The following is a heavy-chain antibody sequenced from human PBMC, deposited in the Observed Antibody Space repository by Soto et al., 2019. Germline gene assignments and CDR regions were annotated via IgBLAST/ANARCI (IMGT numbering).Heavy chain of an antibody. CDR1: YGSISVSNVF. D-gene: IGHD4-4*01. CDR2: IEYSGTA. J-gene: IGHJ4*02. V-gene: IGHV4-39*01. CDR3: ARTTGRHLDF. Sequence: QLQLQESGPGLVKPWETLSLTCTVSYGSISVSNVFWGWVRQPPGKGLEWIGNIEYSGTAYFNPSLGTRVTFPVDTSKNQFSLPLYSVTAADTAVYYCARTTGRHLDFWGQGILVTVSS.